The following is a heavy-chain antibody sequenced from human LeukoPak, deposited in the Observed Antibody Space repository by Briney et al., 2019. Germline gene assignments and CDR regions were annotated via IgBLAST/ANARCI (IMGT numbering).Heavy chain of an antibody. V-gene: IGHV4-34*01. CDR1: GGSFSGYY. CDR3: ARVTAYGRYFDWSYYFDY. J-gene: IGHJ4*02. Sequence: SETLSLTCAVYGGSFSGYYWSWIRQPPGKGLEWIGEINHSGSTNYNPSLKSRVTISVDTSKNQFSLKLGSVTAADTAVYYCARVTAYGRYFDWSYYFDYWGQGTLVTVSS. CDR2: INHSGST. D-gene: IGHD3-9*01.